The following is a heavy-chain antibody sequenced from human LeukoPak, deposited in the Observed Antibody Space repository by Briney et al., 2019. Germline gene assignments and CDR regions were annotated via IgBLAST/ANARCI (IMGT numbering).Heavy chain of an antibody. Sequence: GRSLRLSCAASGFTFSSYAMHWVRQAPGQGLGWVAVISYDGSNKYYADSVKGRFTISRDNSKNTLYLQMNSLRAEDTAVYYCASWDPLPNSVSYYLGYWGQGTLVTVSS. CDR1: GFTFSSYA. CDR3: ASWDPLPNSVSYYLGY. CDR2: ISYDGSNK. J-gene: IGHJ4*02. V-gene: IGHV3-30*04. D-gene: IGHD1-26*01.